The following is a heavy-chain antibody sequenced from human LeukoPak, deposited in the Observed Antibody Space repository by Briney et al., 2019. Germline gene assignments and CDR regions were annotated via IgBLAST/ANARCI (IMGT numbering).Heavy chain of an antibody. D-gene: IGHD2-2*01. CDR3: AREGGLYCSSTSCYYY. Sequence: ASVKVSCKASGYTFTSYYMHWVRQAPGQGLEWMGIINPSGGSTSYAQEFQGRVTMTRDTSTSTVYMELSSLRSEDTAVYYCAREGGLYCSSTSCYYYWGQGTLVTVSS. J-gene: IGHJ4*02. CDR2: INPSGGST. CDR1: GYTFTSYY. V-gene: IGHV1-46*01.